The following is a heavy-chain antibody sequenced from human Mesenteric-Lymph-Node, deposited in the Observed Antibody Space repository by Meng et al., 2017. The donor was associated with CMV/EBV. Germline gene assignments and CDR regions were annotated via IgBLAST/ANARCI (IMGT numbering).Heavy chain of an antibody. Sequence: GESLKISCAASGFTFTSYWMTWVRQAPGKGLEWVANIREDGREKYYVDSVKGRFTISRDNAKNSLYLQMDSLRVEDTAVYYCARGVGESGSHFTHWGRGTLVTVSS. D-gene: IGHD1-26*01. J-gene: IGHJ4*02. V-gene: IGHV3-7*01. CDR2: IREDGREK. CDR3: ARGVGESGSHFTH. CDR1: GFTFTSYW.